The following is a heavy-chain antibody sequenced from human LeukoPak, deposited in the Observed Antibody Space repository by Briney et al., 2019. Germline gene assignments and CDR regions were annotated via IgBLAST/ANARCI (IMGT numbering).Heavy chain of an antibody. V-gene: IGHV3-7*01. CDR1: GFNFNSYW. CDR3: ARDLRSSWPYYYYYMDV. Sequence: GGSLRLSCAASGFNFNSYWMTWVRQAPGKGLEWVANIKQDESEKYYVDSVKGRFTISRDNAKNSLYLQMNSLRAEDTAVYSCARDLRSSWPYYYYYMDVWGKGTTVTISS. D-gene: IGHD6-13*01. CDR2: IKQDESEK. J-gene: IGHJ6*03.